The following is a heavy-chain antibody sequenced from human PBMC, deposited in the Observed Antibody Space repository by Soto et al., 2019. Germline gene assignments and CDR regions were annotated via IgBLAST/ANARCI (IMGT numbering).Heavy chain of an antibody. J-gene: IGHJ6*02. V-gene: IGHV5-51*01. D-gene: IGHD2-15*01. CDR1: GYSFTSYW. Sequence: PGESLKISCKGSGYSFTSYWIGWVRQMPGKGLEWMGIIYPGDSDTRYSPSFQGQVTISADKSISTAYLQWSSLKASDTAMYYCARHGYCSGGSYYSEYYYGMDVWGQGTTVTVSS. CDR3: ARHGYCSGGSYYSEYYYGMDV. CDR2: IYPGDSDT.